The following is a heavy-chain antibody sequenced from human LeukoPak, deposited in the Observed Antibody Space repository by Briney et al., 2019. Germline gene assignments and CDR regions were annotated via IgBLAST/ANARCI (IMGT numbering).Heavy chain of an antibody. J-gene: IGHJ1*01. CDR3: ARGGSNSYFQH. V-gene: IGHV4-31*03. D-gene: IGHD1-26*01. CDR1: GDSISSGGYY. CDR2: IYYSGST. Sequence: SQTLSLTCTVSGDSISSGGYYWSWIRQHPGKGLEWIGYIYYSGSTYYNPSLKSRVFIAVDTFENQFSLKLRSVTAADTAVYYCARGGSNSYFQHWGQGTPVTVSS.